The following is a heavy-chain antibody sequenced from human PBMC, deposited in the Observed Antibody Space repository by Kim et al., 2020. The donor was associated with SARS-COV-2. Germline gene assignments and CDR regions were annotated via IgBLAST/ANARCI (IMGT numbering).Heavy chain of an antibody. D-gene: IGHD3-22*01. Sequence: GGSLRLSCAASGFTFSSYAMSWVRQAPGKGLEWVSAISGSGGSTYYADSVKGRFTISRDNSKNTLYLQMNSLRAEDTAVYYCAQGEDYYDSSGYNYWGQGTLVTVSS. CDR1: GFTFSSYA. J-gene: IGHJ4*02. V-gene: IGHV3-23*01. CDR2: ISGSGGST. CDR3: AQGEDYYDSSGYNY.